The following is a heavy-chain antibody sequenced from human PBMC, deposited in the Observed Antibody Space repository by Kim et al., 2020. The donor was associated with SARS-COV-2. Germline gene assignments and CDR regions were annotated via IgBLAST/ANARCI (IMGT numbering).Heavy chain of an antibody. Sequence: VKGRFTISRDNSKNRLYLQMNSLRAEDTAVYYCARGNSYCSGGSCYSDYWGQGTLVTVSS. V-gene: IGHV3-30*07. CDR3: ARGNSYCSGGSCYSDY. J-gene: IGHJ4*02. D-gene: IGHD2-15*01.